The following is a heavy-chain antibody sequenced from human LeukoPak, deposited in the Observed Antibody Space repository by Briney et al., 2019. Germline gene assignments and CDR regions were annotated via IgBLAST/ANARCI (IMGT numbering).Heavy chain of an antibody. D-gene: IGHD3-10*01. CDR3: ARNGDYGSGSYVGYYYGMDV. CDR1: GGSISSYY. Sequence: PSETLSLTCTVSGGSISSYYWSWIRQPAGKGLEWIGRIYTSGRTNYNPSLKSRVTMSVDTSKNQFSLKLSSVTAADTAVYYCARNGDYGSGSYVGYYYGMDVWGQGTTVTVSS. V-gene: IGHV4-4*07. CDR2: IYTSGRT. J-gene: IGHJ6*02.